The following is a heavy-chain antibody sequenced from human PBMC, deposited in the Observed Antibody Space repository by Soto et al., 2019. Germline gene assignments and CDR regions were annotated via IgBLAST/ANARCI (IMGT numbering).Heavy chain of an antibody. V-gene: IGHV3-30*18. CDR3: AKAGYCSGGSCYPSDY. CDR1: GFTFSSYG. CDR2: ISYDGSNK. J-gene: IGHJ4*02. D-gene: IGHD2-15*01. Sequence: GGSLRLSCAAPGFTFSSYGMHWVRQAPGKGLEWVAVISYDGSNKYYADSVKGRFTISRDNSKNTLYLQMNSLRAEDTAVYYCAKAGYCSGGSCYPSDYWGQGTLVTVSS.